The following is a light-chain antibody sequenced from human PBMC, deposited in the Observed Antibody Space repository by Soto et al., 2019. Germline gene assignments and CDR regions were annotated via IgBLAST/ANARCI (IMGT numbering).Light chain of an antibody. CDR1: QSVSTR. CDR2: SAS. Sequence: EIVMTQSPATLSVSPGERATLSCRASQSVSTRLAWYQQRPGQAPRLLIYSASARATGIPARFSGSGSGTEFTLTISSLQSEDFAIYYCQQSINWPRTFGHGTKVEIK. V-gene: IGKV3-15*01. J-gene: IGKJ1*01. CDR3: QQSINWPRT.